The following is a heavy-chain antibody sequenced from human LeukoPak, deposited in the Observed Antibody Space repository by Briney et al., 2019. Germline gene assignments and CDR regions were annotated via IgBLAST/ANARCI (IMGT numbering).Heavy chain of an antibody. CDR2: ISGSGGST. Sequence: RGSLRLSCAASGFTSSSYWMSWVRQAPGKGLEWVSAISGSGGSTYYADSVKGRFTISRDNSKNTLYLQMNSLRAEDTAVYYCVVDWRYYGSGRSGVIDYWGQGTLVTVSS. J-gene: IGHJ4*02. CDR3: VVDWRYYGSGRSGVIDY. CDR1: GFTSSSYW. D-gene: IGHD3-10*01. V-gene: IGHV3-23*01.